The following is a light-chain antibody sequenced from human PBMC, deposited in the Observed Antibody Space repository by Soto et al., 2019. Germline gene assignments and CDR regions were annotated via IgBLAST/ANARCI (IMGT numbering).Light chain of an antibody. CDR1: QSVATN. J-gene: IGKJ1*01. CDR2: GAS. Sequence: PSTLSVSPGERATLSCRASQSVATNLAWYQQRPGQAPRLLIYGASKRAIGLPARFSGSGSGTEFTLTITSLQSEDFAVYYCQQYNNWPQTFGQGTKVDIK. V-gene: IGKV3-15*01. CDR3: QQYNNWPQT.